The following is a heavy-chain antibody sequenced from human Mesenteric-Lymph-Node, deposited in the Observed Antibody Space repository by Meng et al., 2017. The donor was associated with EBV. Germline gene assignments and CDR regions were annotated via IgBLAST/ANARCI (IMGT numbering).Heavy chain of an antibody. CDR3: VRVGPFSGFHFDYPH. D-gene: IGHD3-22*01. Sequence: LFFTVACSAISIGCRNNCSCIRQPPWKGLEWIGNIYLSGSPYYNPSLKSRVTISVDKSKNQFSLRLISVTAADTAVYYCVRVGPFSGFHFDYPHWGQGTLVTVS. CDR1: AISIGCRNN. J-gene: IGHJ4*02. CDR2: IYLSGSP. V-gene: IGHV4/OR15-8*01.